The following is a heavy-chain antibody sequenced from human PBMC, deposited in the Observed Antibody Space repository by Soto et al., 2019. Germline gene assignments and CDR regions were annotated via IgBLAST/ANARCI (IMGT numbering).Heavy chain of an antibody. CDR2: IYYSGST. CDR1: GGSISSYY. V-gene: IGHV4-59*01. Sequence: SETLSLTCTVSGGSISSYYWSWIRQPPGKVLEWIGYIYYSGSTNYTPSPKSRVTISVDTSKNQFSLKLSSVTAADTVVYYCARVGGSSSPRGKKFDYWGQGTLVTVSS. D-gene: IGHD6-13*01. J-gene: IGHJ4*02. CDR3: ARVGGSSSPRGKKFDY.